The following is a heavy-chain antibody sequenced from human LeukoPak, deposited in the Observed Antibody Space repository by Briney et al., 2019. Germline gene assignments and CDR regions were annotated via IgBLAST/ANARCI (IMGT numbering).Heavy chain of an antibody. CDR2: ISYEGSNK. D-gene: IGHD1-26*01. J-gene: IGHJ4*02. CDR3: ARDDGVGATGY. Sequence: GGSLRLSCAASGFTFSSYAMHWVRQAPGKGLEWVAVISYEGSNKYYADSVKGRFTISRDNSKNTLYLQMNSLRAEDTAVYYCARDDGVGATGYWGQGTLVTVSS. CDR1: GFTFSSYA. V-gene: IGHV3-30-3*01.